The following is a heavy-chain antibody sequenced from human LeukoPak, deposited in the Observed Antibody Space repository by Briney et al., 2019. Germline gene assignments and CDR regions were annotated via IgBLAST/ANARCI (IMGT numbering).Heavy chain of an antibody. CDR1: GFTFGDYA. D-gene: IGHD6-13*01. CDR2: IRSKAYGGTT. Sequence: SLRLSCTASGFTFGDYAMSWFRQAPGKGLEWVGFIRSKAYGGTTEYAASVKGRFTISRDDSKSIAYLQMNSLKTEDTAVYYCTRVQAAAGRRDFDYWGQGTLVTVSS. V-gene: IGHV3-49*03. CDR3: TRVQAAAGRRDFDY. J-gene: IGHJ4*02.